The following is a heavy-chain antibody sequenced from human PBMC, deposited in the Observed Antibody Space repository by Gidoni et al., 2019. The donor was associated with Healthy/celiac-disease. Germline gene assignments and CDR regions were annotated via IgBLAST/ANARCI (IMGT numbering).Heavy chain of an antibody. Sequence: QVQLVESGGGVVQPGRSLRLSCAASGFTFSSYAMHWVRQAPGKGLGWVAVISYDGSNKYYADSVKGRFTISRDNSKNTLYLQMNSRRAEDTAVYYCARDTSVDYDFWSGYYAAYYYYYYMDVWGKGTTVTVSS. CDR2: ISYDGSNK. J-gene: IGHJ6*03. V-gene: IGHV3-30*01. D-gene: IGHD3-3*01. CDR3: ARDTSVDYDFWSGYYAAYYYYYYMDV. CDR1: GFTFSSYA.